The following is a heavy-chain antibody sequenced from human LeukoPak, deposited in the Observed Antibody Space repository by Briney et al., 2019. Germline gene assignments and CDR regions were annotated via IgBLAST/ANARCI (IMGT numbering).Heavy chain of an antibody. D-gene: IGHD2-2*02. V-gene: IGHV3-74*01. CDR3: ARAYTSDNTGFYFDF. J-gene: IGHJ4*02. Sequence: GGSLRLSCAASGFTFSSYAMSWVRQAPGKGLVWVSRTNNDGSSTSYADSVKGRFTISRDNAKNTLYLQMNSLRAEDTAVYYCARAYTSDNTGFYFDFWGQGILVTVTS. CDR2: TNNDGSST. CDR1: GFTFSSYA.